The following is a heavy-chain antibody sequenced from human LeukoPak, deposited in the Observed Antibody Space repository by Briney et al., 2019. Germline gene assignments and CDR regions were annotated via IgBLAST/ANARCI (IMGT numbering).Heavy chain of an antibody. V-gene: IGHV4-34*01. D-gene: IGHD3-10*01. Sequence: SETLSLICAVYGGSFSGYYWSWIRQPPGKGLEWIGEINHSGSTNYNPSLKSRVTISVDTSKNQFSLKLSSVTAADTAVYYCARGRSAILWFGELLTSGRYSGMDVWGQGTTVTVSS. CDR3: ARGRSAILWFGELLTSGRYSGMDV. J-gene: IGHJ6*02. CDR2: INHSGST. CDR1: GGSFSGYY.